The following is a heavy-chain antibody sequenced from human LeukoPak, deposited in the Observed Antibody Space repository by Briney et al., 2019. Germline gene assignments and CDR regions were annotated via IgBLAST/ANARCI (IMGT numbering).Heavy chain of an antibody. Sequence: GGSLRLSCVASGFTFSGYAMSWVRQAPGKGLEWVSSISGSGASTYYADSVKGRFTSSRDNSKNTLYLQVNNLRAEDTAVYYCAKESRYYYGSGSFSSQFDYWGQGNLVTASS. CDR1: GFTFSGYA. D-gene: IGHD3-10*01. CDR3: AKESRYYYGSGSFSSQFDY. J-gene: IGHJ4*02. CDR2: ISGSGAST. V-gene: IGHV3-23*01.